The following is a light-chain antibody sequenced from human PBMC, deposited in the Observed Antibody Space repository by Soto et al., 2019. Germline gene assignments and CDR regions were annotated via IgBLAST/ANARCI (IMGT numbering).Light chain of an antibody. CDR2: DVT. Sequence: QSVLTQPAFVSASPGQSITIYCTGTSSDVDGYDYVSWYQQHPGKAPKLMIYDVTKRPSGISNRFSGSKSGNTASLNISGLQAEDEADYYCSSYTSSSTLVVFGGGTQLTVL. V-gene: IGLV2-14*03. CDR3: SSYTSSSTLVV. CDR1: SSDVDGYDY. J-gene: IGLJ2*01.